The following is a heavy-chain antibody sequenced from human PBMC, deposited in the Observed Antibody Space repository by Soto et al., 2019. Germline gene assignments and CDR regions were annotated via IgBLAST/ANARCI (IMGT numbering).Heavy chain of an antibody. CDR2: IWYDGSNK. J-gene: IGHJ5*02. CDR1: GFTFSSYG. CDR3: ARGAFRGAERNWFDP. Sequence: QVQLVESGGGVVQPGRSLRLSCAASGFTFSSYGMHWVRQAPGKGLEWVAVIWYDGSNKYYADSVKGRFTISRDNSKNTLYPQMNSLRAEDTAVYYCARGAFRGAERNWFDPWGQGTLVTVSS. D-gene: IGHD3-16*01. V-gene: IGHV3-33*01.